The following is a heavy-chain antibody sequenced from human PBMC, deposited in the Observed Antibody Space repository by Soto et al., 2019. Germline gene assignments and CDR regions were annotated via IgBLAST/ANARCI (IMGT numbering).Heavy chain of an antibody. J-gene: IGHJ3*02. CDR2: ISGRGDTK. V-gene: IGHV3-23*01. CDR1: GFTFADYA. CDR3: ARNRIPVVGTRGHASDI. Sequence: PGGSLRLSCAASGFTFADYAMNWVRQAPGKGLEWVSFISGRGDTKYYADVVKGRFTISRDNSNNTVHVEMNSLRVDDTGIYYCARNRIPVVGTRGHASDIWGQGTVVTVSS. D-gene: IGHD6-19*01.